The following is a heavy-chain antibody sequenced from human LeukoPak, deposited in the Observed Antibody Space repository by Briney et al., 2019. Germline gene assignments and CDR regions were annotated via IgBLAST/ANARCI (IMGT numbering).Heavy chain of an antibody. Sequence: SETLSLTCAVSGGSIRSYNWSWIRQAPGKELEWIGNLYCSGTTNHNPSLKSRVTISGDTSKNQFSLNLSSVTAADTAVYYCARVKGVVARFDYWGRGTLVTVSS. J-gene: IGHJ4*02. CDR3: ARVKGVVARFDY. D-gene: IGHD2-2*01. V-gene: IGHV4-59*01. CDR1: GGSIRSYN. CDR2: LYCSGTT.